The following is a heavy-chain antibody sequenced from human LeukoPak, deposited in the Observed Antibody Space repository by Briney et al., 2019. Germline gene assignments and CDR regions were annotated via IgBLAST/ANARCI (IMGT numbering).Heavy chain of an antibody. CDR1: GFTFNSYS. CDR3: ARLLYGDHFDY. J-gene: IGHJ4*02. V-gene: IGHV4-59*12. CDR2: IYYSGST. Sequence: GSLRLSCAASGFTFNSYSMNWVRQPPGKGLEWIGYIYYSGSTTYNPSLKSRVTISVDTSNNQFSLKLSSVTAADTAVYYCARLLYGDHFDYWGQGTLVTVSA. D-gene: IGHD4-17*01.